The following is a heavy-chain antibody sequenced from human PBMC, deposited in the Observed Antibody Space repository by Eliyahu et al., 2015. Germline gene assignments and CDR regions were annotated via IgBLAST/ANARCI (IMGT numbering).Heavy chain of an antibody. Sequence: AVISYDGSNKYYADSVKGRFTISRDNSKNTLYLQMNSLRAEDTAVYYCAKDGRLAVAGTADAFDIWGQGTMVTVSS. V-gene: IGHV3-30*18. CDR3: AKDGRLAVAGTADAFDI. J-gene: IGHJ3*02. D-gene: IGHD6-19*01. CDR2: ISYDGSNK.